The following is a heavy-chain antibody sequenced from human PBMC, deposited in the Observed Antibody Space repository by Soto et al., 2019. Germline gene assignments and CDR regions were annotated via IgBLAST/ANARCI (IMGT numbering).Heavy chain of an antibody. CDR1: GGSISSGGYY. J-gene: IGHJ5*02. Sequence: QVQLQESGPGLVKPSQTLSLTCTVSGGSISSGGYYWTWIRQHPGKGLEWIGYIYYSGSTSYNPSLNSRVTTPGDTSKNQLSPKRSSVTAADTAVYYCARSVFPWGQGTLVTVSS. CDR2: IYYSGST. CDR3: ARSVFP. V-gene: IGHV4-31*03.